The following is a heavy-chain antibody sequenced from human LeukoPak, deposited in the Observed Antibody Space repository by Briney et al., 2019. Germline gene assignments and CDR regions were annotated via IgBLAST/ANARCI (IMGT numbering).Heavy chain of an antibody. V-gene: IGHV1-2*02. CDR2: INPNSGGT. CDR3: ARVWHAVMNYFDY. D-gene: IGHD2-21*01. Sequence: ASVEVSCKASGYTFTGYYMHWVRPAPGQGLEWMGWINPNSGGTNYAQKFQGRVTMTRDTSISTAYMELSRLRSDDTAVYYCARVWHAVMNYFDYWGQGTLVTVSS. CDR1: GYTFTGYY. J-gene: IGHJ4*02.